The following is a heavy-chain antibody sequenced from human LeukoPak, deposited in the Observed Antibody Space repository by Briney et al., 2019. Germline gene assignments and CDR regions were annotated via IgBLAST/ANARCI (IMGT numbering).Heavy chain of an antibody. CDR3: ASGGSQYYYGMDV. CDR1: GYTFTSYG. J-gene: IGHJ6*02. CDR2: IIPILGIA. V-gene: IGHV1-69*04. D-gene: IGHD1-26*01. Sequence: GASVTVSCKASGYTFTSYGISWVRQAPGQGLEWMGRIIPILGIANYAQKFQGRVTITADKSTSTAYMELSSLRSEDTAVYYCASGGSQYYYGMDVWGQGTTVTVSS.